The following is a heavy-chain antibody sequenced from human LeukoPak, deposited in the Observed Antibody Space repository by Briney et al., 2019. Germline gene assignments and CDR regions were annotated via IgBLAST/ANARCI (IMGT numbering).Heavy chain of an antibody. Sequence: GGSLRLSCAASGFTFSSYAMHWVRQAPGKGLEWVAVISYDGSNKYYADSVKGRFTISRDNSKNTLYLQMNSLRAEDTAVYYCARDRGLYYDSSGGLDYWGQGTLVTVSS. CDR2: ISYDGSNK. V-gene: IGHV3-30-3*01. CDR1: GFTFSSYA. D-gene: IGHD3-22*01. J-gene: IGHJ4*02. CDR3: ARDRGLYYDSSGGLDY.